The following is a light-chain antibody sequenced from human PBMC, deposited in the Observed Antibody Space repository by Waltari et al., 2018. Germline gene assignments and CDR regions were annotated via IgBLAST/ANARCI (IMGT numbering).Light chain of an antibody. J-gene: IGLJ1*01. CDR2: RNN. Sequence: QSVLTQPPSASGTPGQRVTISCSGSSPNIGSNYVYWYQQLPGTAPKRLIYRNNQRPSGVPDRFSGSKSGTSASLAISGLRSEDEADYYCAAWDDSLSGRVFGTGTKVTVL. CDR1: SPNIGSNY. CDR3: AAWDDSLSGRV. V-gene: IGLV1-47*01.